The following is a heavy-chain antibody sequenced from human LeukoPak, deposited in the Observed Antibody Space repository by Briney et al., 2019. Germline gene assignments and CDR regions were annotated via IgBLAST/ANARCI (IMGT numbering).Heavy chain of an antibody. D-gene: IGHD7-27*01. CDR2: ISTTGST. V-gene: IGHV4-4*07. CDR1: GASIQSFF. Sequence: SETLSLTCSVSGASIQSFFWSWIRHSAGKELEWIGRISTTGSTYYNPSFKSRVTMSADSSRSQFSMTLMSVTAADTAVYYCARSPATIGWNWGYYFDYWGQGNLVTVSS. CDR3: ARSPATIGWNWGYYFDY. J-gene: IGHJ4*02.